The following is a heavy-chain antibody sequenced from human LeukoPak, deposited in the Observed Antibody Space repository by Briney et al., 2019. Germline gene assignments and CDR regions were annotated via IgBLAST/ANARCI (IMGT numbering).Heavy chain of an antibody. CDR3: AREGIAKDYYDSSGYYFNLHNWFDP. D-gene: IGHD3-22*01. CDR2: IYYSGIT. Sequence: SETLSLTCTVSGGSISSSSYYWGWIRQPPGKGLEWIGSIYYSGITYYNPSLKSRVTISVDTSKNQFSLKLSSVTAADTAVYYCAREGIAKDYYDSSGYYFNLHNWFDPWGQGTLVTVSS. V-gene: IGHV4-39*07. CDR1: GGSISSSSYY. J-gene: IGHJ5*02.